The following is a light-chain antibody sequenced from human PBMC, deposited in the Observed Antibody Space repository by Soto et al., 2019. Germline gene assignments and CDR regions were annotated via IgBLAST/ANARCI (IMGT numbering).Light chain of an antibody. CDR2: YGD. CDR3: AAWDDSLNGPV. Sequence: QSVLTQPPSVSEAPRQRVTISCSGSSSNIGNNAVNWYQQLPGKAPKLLIYYGDLLPSGVSDRFSGSKSGTSASLAISGLQSEDEADYYCAAWDDSLNGPVCGGGTQLTVL. CDR1: SSNIGNNA. J-gene: IGLJ3*02. V-gene: IGLV1-36*01.